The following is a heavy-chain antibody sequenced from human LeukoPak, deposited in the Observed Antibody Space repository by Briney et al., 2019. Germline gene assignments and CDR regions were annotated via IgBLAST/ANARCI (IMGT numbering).Heavy chain of an antibody. CDR2: VFPGDSDT. CDR1: GYSFTSHW. CDR3: AKHGGTYSTSWYDY. Sequence: TTGESLKISCKASGYSFTSHWIGWVRQMPGRGLEWMGIVFPGDSDTRYNPSFQGQVTISADKSISTAYLQWSSLKASDTAIYYCAKHGGTYSTSWYDYWGQGTLVTVSS. D-gene: IGHD6-13*01. J-gene: IGHJ4*02. V-gene: IGHV5-51*01.